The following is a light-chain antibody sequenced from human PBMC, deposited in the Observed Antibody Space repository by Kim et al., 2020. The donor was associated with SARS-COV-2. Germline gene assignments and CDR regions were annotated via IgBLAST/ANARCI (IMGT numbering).Light chain of an antibody. CDR2: DVT. CDR1: SSDVGSYNY. Sequence: SPGQSVTISCTGTSSDVGSYNYVSGYQQHPGKAPKLIIYDVTKRPSGVPDRFSGSKSGNTASLTISGLQAEDEADYYCCSYAGSVVFGGGTKVTVL. CDR3: CSYAGSVV. V-gene: IGLV2-11*01. J-gene: IGLJ2*01.